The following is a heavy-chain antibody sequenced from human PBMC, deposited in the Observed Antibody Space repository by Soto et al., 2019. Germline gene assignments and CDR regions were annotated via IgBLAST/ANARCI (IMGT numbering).Heavy chain of an antibody. CDR1: GFTFGSSA. V-gene: IGHV1-58*01. D-gene: IGHD5-12*01. J-gene: IGHJ4*02. Sequence: ASVKVSCKASGFTFGSSAVQWVRQARGQRLEWIGWINVGNGNTKYAQKFQERVTITRDISTSTAYMGLSSLRSEDTAVYYCARGLIVATIPFDYWGQGTLVTVSS. CDR3: ARGLIVATIPFDY. CDR2: INVGNGNT.